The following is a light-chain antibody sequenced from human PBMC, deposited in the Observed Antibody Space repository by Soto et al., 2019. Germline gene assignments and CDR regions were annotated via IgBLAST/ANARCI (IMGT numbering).Light chain of an antibody. CDR3: LIYYGGAWV. CDR2: STS. V-gene: IGLV7-43*01. Sequence: QAVVTQEPSLTVSPGGTVTLTCAASTGAVTSGYYANWFQRKPGQAPRSLIYSTSNKQSWTPARFSGSLLGGKAALTLSSVQPEDEAVYYCLIYYGGAWVFGGGTKLTVL. CDR1: TGAVTSGYY. J-gene: IGLJ3*02.